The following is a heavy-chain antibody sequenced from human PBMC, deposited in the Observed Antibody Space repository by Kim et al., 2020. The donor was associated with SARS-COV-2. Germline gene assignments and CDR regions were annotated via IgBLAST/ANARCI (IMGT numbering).Heavy chain of an antibody. CDR2: ISYDGSNK. CDR1: GFTFSSYG. D-gene: IGHD1-1*01. CDR3: ARGGTEGAFDI. V-gene: IGHV3-33*05. J-gene: IGHJ3*02. Sequence: GGSLRLSCAASGFTFSSYGMHWVRQAPGKGLEWVAVISYDGSNKYYADSVKGRFTISRDNSKNTLYLQMNSLRAEDTAVYYCARGGTEGAFDIWGQGTMVTVSS.